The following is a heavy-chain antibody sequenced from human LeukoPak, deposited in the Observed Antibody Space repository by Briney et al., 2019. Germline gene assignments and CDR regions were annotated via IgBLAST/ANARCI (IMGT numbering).Heavy chain of an antibody. D-gene: IGHD3-10*01. CDR2: IIPIFGTA. V-gene: IGHV1-69*05. CDR3: ARGVRYHHSPERGLEGDYYYYYMDV. J-gene: IGHJ6*03. Sequence: GASVKVSCKASGGTFSSYAISWVRQAPGQGLEWMGEIIPIFGTANYAQKFQGRVTITTDESTSTAYMELSSLRSEDTAVYYCARGVRYHHSPERGLEGDYYYYYMDVWGKGTTVTVSS. CDR1: GGTFSSYA.